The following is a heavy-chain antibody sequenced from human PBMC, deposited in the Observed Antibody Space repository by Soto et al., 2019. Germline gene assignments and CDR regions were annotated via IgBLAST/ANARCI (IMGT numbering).Heavy chain of an antibody. CDR3: ARSVFT. V-gene: IGHV4-31*03. Sequence: QVQLQESGPGLVKPSQTLALTCTVSGGSISSGGYYWNWIRQHPGKGLEWIGYIYYSGRTYYNPSLKSRVSLSVDSSKNQFSLKLSSVTAADTSVYYCARSVFTWGQGTLVTVSS. CDR1: GGSISSGGYY. CDR2: IYYSGRT. D-gene: IGHD3-10*02. J-gene: IGHJ5*02.